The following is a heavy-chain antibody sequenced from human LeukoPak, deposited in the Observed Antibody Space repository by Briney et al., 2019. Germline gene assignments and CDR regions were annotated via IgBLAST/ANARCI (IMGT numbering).Heavy chain of an antibody. D-gene: IGHD3-16*02. CDR1: GYTYTTCG. CDR3: AKWGRLGQLSFFDH. CDR2: ITAYNDKT. J-gene: IGHJ4*02. V-gene: IGHV1-18*01. Sequence: GASVKVSCKTSGYTYTTCGLSWLRQAPGQGPEWMGWITAYNDKTLYSEKFQDRIIMTTDTPRSTAYMELRNLRSDDTAVYYCAKWGRLGQLSFFDHWGQGTLVTVSS.